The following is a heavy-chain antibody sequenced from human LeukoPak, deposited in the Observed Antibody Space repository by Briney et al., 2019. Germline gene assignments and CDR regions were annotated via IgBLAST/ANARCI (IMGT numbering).Heavy chain of an antibody. V-gene: IGHV3-23*01. J-gene: IGHJ4*02. CDR2: ISGSGGST. CDR3: AKRYYYGSGSYPYYFDY. CDR1: GFTFSSYA. Sequence: GGSLRLSCAASGFTFSSYAMSWVRQAPGKGLEWVSAISGSGGSTYYADSVKGRFTISRDNSKNTLYLQMNSLRAEDTAVYYCAKRYYYGSGSYPYYFDYWGQGTLVTVSS. D-gene: IGHD3-10*01.